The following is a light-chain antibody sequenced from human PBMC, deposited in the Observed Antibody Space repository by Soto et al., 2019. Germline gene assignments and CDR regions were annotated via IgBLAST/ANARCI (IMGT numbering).Light chain of an antibody. CDR1: ESLDNW. J-gene: IGKJ1*01. Sequence: DIQMTQSPSTLSASVGDTVTITCRASESLDNWLAWYQQKPGKAPKLLLFAASTLLGGVPSRFSGRGSGTEFTLTISSLQADDFATYYCQQYHTDWTFGQGTKVDIK. CDR3: QQYHTDWT. V-gene: IGKV1-5*01. CDR2: AAS.